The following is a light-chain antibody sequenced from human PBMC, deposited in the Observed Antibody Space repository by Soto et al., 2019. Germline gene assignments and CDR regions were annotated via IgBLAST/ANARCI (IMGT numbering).Light chain of an antibody. CDR1: QSVSSSY. J-gene: IGKJ1*01. Sequence: EIVLTQSPGTLSLSPGERATLSCRASQSVSSSYLAWYQQKPGQAPRLLIYGASSRATGIPDRFSGSGSGTDFTLTISRLEPEDFAVYYWQQYAGSTGTFGQGTKVEIK. CDR3: QQYAGSTGT. CDR2: GAS. V-gene: IGKV3-20*01.